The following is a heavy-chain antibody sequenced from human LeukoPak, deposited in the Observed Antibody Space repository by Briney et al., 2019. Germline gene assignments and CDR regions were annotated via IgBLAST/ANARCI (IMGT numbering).Heavy chain of an antibody. CDR1: GYTFTGYY. Sequence: ASVKVSCKASGYTFTGYYLYWVRQAPGQGLEWMGWIHPNNGDTHYAQKFQGRVTMTRDTSISTAYMELTRLTSDDTSLYYCTREDYWGQGTLVTVSS. J-gene: IGHJ4*02. CDR2: IHPNNGDT. CDR3: TREDY. V-gene: IGHV1-2*02.